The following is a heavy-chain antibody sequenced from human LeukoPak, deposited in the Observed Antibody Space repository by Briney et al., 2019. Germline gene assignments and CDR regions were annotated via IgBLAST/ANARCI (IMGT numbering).Heavy chain of an antibody. Sequence: PGGSLRLSCAASGFTFSNYAMSWVRQAPGKGLEWVSAISGGGGTTYYADSVKGRFTISRDNSKNTLFLQMNSLRAEDTAVYYCAKDREGLSSGYDLEYFDYWGQGTLVTVSS. D-gene: IGHD5-12*01. CDR3: AKDREGLSSGYDLEYFDY. CDR1: GFTFSNYA. J-gene: IGHJ4*02. CDR2: ISGGGGTT. V-gene: IGHV3-23*01.